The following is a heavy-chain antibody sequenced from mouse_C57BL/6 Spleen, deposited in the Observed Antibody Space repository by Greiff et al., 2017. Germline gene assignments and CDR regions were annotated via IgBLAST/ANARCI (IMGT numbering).Heavy chain of an antibody. Sequence: VQLQQSGAELVRPGTSVKVSCKASGYAFTNYLIEWVKQRPGQGLEWIGVINPGSGGTNYNEKFKGKATLTADKSSSTAYMQLSSLTSEDSAVYFCAIQGGAMDYWGQGTSVTVSS. CDR1: GYAFTNYL. V-gene: IGHV1-54*01. CDR2: INPGSGGT. CDR3: AIQGGAMDY. J-gene: IGHJ4*01.